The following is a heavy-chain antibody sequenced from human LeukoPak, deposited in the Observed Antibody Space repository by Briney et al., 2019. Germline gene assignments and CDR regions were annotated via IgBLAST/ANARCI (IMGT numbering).Heavy chain of an antibody. D-gene: IGHD3-3*01. Sequence: GGSLRLSCVASGFTFSSYAMSWVRQAPGKGLEWVSAISYSGGSTYYADSVKGRFTISRDNSKNTLYLQMNSLRAEDTAVYYCAKDGYDFWSGYYSRTPFDYWGQGTLVTVSS. CDR2: ISYSGGST. V-gene: IGHV3-23*01. CDR1: GFTFSSYA. CDR3: AKDGYDFWSGYYSRTPFDY. J-gene: IGHJ4*02.